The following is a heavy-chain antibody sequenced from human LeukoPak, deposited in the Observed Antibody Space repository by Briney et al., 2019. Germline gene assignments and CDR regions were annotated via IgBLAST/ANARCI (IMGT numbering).Heavy chain of an antibody. V-gene: IGHV4-4*02. Sequence: SETLSLTCAVSGGFISGSDCWWTWVRQPPRKGLEWIGEIHHTGSTKYSPSLKSRVTISLDKSKNQFSLTLTSVTAADTAMYYCATRYSVWPKWGPGTLVTVSS. D-gene: IGHD5/OR15-5a*01. CDR2: IHHTGST. CDR3: ATRYSVWPK. CDR1: GGFISGSDCW. J-gene: IGHJ4*02.